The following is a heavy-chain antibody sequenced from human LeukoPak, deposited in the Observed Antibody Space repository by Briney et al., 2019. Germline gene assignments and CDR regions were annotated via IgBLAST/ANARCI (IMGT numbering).Heavy chain of an antibody. Sequence: SETLSLTCTVSGGSISSGSYYWSWIRQPAGKGLEWIGRIYTSGSTNYNPSLKSRVTISVDTSENQFSLKLSSVTAADTAVYYCARDGLLNWFDPWGQGTLVTVSS. J-gene: IGHJ5*02. CDR3: ARDGLLNWFDP. CDR2: IYTSGST. V-gene: IGHV4-61*02. CDR1: GGSISSGSYY.